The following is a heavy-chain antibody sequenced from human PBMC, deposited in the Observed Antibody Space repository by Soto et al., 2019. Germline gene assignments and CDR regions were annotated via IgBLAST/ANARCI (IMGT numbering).Heavy chain of an antibody. Sequence: GGSLRLSCAASRFTFSSYSMNWVRQAPGKGLEWVSSISSSSSYIYYADSVKGRFTISRDNAKNSLYLQMNSLRAEDTAVYYCAQLGLMTFSHKHYFNHWGRGTLVTVSS. CDR3: AQLGLMTFSHKHYFNH. J-gene: IGHJ4*02. CDR1: RFTFSSYS. CDR2: ISSSSSYI. V-gene: IGHV3-21*04. D-gene: IGHD1-1*01.